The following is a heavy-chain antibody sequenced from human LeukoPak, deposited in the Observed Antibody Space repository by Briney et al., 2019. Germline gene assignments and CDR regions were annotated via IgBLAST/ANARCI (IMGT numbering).Heavy chain of an antibody. Sequence: SGGSLRLSCTASGFTFSSYSMNWVRQAPGKGLEWVAVISYDGSNKYYADSVKGRFTISRDNSKNTLYLQMNSLRAEDTAVYYCASPPPSGAAAVLYYGMDVWGQGTTVTVSS. J-gene: IGHJ6*02. V-gene: IGHV3-30*03. CDR3: ASPPPSGAAAVLYYGMDV. CDR2: ISYDGSNK. D-gene: IGHD6-13*01. CDR1: GFTFSSYS.